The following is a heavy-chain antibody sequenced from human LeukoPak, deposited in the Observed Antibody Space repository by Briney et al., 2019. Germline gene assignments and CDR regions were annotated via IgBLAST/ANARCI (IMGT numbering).Heavy chain of an antibody. Sequence: GASVKVSCKASGYTLGNNDINWVRQATGQGLEWLGWMTPNSGNTGYGRKFQGRVTMTRDTSISTAYMELSSLTSEDTAVYYCARHDFDLPMIYSFFVHWGQGTLVTVSS. V-gene: IGHV1-8*02. J-gene: IGHJ5*02. D-gene: IGHD3-3*01. CDR3: ARHDFDLPMIYSFFVH. CDR2: MTPNSGNT. CDR1: GYTLGNND.